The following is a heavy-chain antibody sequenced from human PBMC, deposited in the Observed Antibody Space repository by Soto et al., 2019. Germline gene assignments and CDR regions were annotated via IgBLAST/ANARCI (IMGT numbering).Heavy chain of an antibody. Sequence: QVQLVQSGAEVKKPGASVKVSCQTSGFNFSTYYFNWVRQAAGQGPEWMGWLNPRNGQTGYVQKFRGRVIMTKDTTIATVLLELSGLTSEDTAIYCCARDTDTSMVDYWGQGTLVTVSS. CDR1: GFNFSTYY. D-gene: IGHD5-18*01. CDR3: ARDTDTSMVDY. V-gene: IGHV1-8*01. J-gene: IGHJ4*02. CDR2: LNPRNGQT.